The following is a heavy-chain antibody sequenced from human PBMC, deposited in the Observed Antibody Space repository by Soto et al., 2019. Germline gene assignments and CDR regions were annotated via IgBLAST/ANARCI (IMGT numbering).Heavy chain of an antibody. V-gene: IGHV3-74*01. J-gene: IGHJ4*02. CDR2: INSDGSST. Sequence: PGGSLRLSCAASGFTFSSYWMHWVRQAPGKGLVWVSRINSDGSSTSYADSVKGRFTISRDNAKNTLYLQMNSLRAEDTAVYYCAIRASYYDSSGYFDYWGQATLVTVSS. D-gene: IGHD3-22*01. CDR3: AIRASYYDSSGYFDY. CDR1: GFTFSSYW.